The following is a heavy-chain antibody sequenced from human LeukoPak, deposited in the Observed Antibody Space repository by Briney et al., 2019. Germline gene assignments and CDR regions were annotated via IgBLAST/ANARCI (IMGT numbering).Heavy chain of an antibody. J-gene: IGHJ4*02. Sequence: SETLSLTCTVSGGSLSSGSYYWGWIRQPPGKGLEWIGSIYYSGSIYFSGSSDYNPSLKSRVTISGDTSKNHFSLRLSSVTAADTAVYYCARDFDYWGQGTLVSVSS. CDR3: ARDFDY. CDR2: SIYYSGSIYFSGSS. CDR1: GGSLSSGSYY. V-gene: IGHV4-39*07.